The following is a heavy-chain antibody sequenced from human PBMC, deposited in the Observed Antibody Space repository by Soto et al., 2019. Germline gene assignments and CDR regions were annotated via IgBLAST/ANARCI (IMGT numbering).Heavy chain of an antibody. CDR1: GVSITSHY. J-gene: IGHJ5*02. CDR2: TYFRGSA. V-gene: IGHV4-59*11. Sequence: SETLSLTCDVSGVSITSHYWNWIRQSPGMGLEWIGSTYFRGSASYNPSLKSRVTISLDTSKDQLSLTLSAVTAADSAVYYCARDLRSRGWFDPWGPGILVTSPQ. CDR3: ARDLRSRGWFDP.